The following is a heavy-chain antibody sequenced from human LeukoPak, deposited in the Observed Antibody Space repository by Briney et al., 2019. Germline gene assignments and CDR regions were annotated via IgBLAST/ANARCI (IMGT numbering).Heavy chain of an antibody. Sequence: GGSLRLSCAASGFTVSSNYMSWVRQAPGKGLEWVSVIYSGGSTYYADSVKGRFTISRDNSKNTLYLQMNSPRAEDTAVYYCARQTIAAAGNYGMDVWGQGTTVTVSS. D-gene: IGHD6-13*01. CDR3: ARQTIAAAGNYGMDV. J-gene: IGHJ6*02. V-gene: IGHV3-53*01. CDR2: IYSGGST. CDR1: GFTVSSNY.